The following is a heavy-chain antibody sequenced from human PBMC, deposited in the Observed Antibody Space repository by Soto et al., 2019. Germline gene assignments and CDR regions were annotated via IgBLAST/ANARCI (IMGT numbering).Heavy chain of an antibody. Sequence: SETLSLTCTVSGGSISSGDYYWSWIRQPPGKGLEWIGYIYYSGSTYYNPSLKSRVTISVDTSKNQFSLKLSSVTAADTAVYYCARAGDCGGSCYSGYYYYGMDVWGQGTTVTV. V-gene: IGHV4-30-4*01. CDR1: GGSISSGDYY. CDR3: ARAGDCGGSCYSGYYYYGMDV. J-gene: IGHJ6*02. D-gene: IGHD2-15*01. CDR2: IYYSGST.